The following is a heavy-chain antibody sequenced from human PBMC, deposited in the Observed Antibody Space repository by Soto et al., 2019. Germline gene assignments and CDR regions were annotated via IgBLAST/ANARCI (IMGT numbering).Heavy chain of an antibody. CDR1: GGSISSSSYY. J-gene: IGHJ4*02. V-gene: IGHV4-39*01. CDR3: ASTIILRFLEWFPGQFDY. D-gene: IGHD3-3*01. CDR2: IYYSGST. Sequence: SETLSLTCTVSGGSISSSSYYWGGIRQPPGKGLEWIGSIYYSGSTYYNPSLKSRVTISVDTSKNQFSLKLSSVTAADTAVYYCASTIILRFLEWFPGQFDYWGQGTLVTVS.